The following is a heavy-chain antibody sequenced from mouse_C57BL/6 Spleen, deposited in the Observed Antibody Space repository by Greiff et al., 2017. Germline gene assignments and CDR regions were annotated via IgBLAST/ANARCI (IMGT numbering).Heavy chain of an antibody. CDR3: ARVYYSNSSYWYCDV. V-gene: IGHV1-69*01. Sequence: QVQLQQPGAELVMPGASVKLSCKASGYTFTSYWMHWVKQRPGQGLEWIGEIDPSDSYTNYNQKFKGKSTLTVDKSSSTAYMQLSSLTSEYSAVYYCARVYYSNSSYWYCDVWGTGTTVTVSS. J-gene: IGHJ1*03. D-gene: IGHD2-5*01. CDR2: IDPSDSYT. CDR1: GYTFTSYW.